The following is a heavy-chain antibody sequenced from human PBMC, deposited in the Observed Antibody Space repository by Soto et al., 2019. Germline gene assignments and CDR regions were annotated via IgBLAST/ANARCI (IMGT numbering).Heavy chain of an antibody. V-gene: IGHV1-69*13. J-gene: IGHJ6*02. D-gene: IGHD2-21*02. Sequence: SVKVSCKASGGTFSNHAISWVRQAPGQGLEWVGGIIPMFPTADYAQRFQGRVTITADDSTTTVYMELSGLRSEDTAMYYCARDDATYCGGDCYRYFYYGMDVWGQGTTVT. CDR2: IIPMFPTA. CDR1: GGTFSNHA. CDR3: ARDDATYCGGDCYRYFYYGMDV.